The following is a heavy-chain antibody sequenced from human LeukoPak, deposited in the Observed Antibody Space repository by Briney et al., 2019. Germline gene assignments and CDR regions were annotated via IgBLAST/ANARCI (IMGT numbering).Heavy chain of an antibody. CDR3: ARGAWNFGTQRTYYYYMDV. CDR1: GGTFSSYA. V-gene: IGHV1-69*05. D-gene: IGHD1-7*01. CDR2: IIPIFGTA. Sequence: GASVKVSCKASGGTFSSYAISWVRQAPGQGLEWMGGIIPIFGTANYAQKFQGRVTITTDESTSTAYMELSSLRSEDTAVYYCARGAWNFGTQRTYYYYMDVWGKGTTVTVSS. J-gene: IGHJ6*03.